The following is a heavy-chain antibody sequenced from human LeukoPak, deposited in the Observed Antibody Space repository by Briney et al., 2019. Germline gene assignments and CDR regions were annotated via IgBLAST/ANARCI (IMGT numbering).Heavy chain of an antibody. J-gene: IGHJ6*03. V-gene: IGHV3-48*01. CDR2: ISSSSSTI. D-gene: IGHD2-2*01. CDR1: GFTFSSYA. Sequence: PGGSLRLSCAASGFTFSSYAMNWVRQAPGKGLEWVSYISSSSSTIYYADSVKGRFTISRDNAKNSLYLQMNSLRAEDTAVYYCASTEGVPADERPYHYYYYMDVWGKGTTVTVSS. CDR3: ASTEGVPADERPYHYYYYMDV.